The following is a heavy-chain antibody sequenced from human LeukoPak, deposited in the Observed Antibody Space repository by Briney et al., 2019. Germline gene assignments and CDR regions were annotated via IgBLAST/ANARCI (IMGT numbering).Heavy chain of an antibody. V-gene: IGHV1-46*01. CDR1: GYTFTSYY. CDR2: INPSGGST. Sequence: ASVKVSCTASGYTFTSYYMHWVRQAPGQGLERMGIINPSGGSTSYAQKFQGRVTMTRDASTSTVYMELSSLRSEDTAVYYCARVRRYCSGGSCPNWFDPWGQGTLVTVSS. CDR3: ARVRRYCSGGSCPNWFDP. J-gene: IGHJ5*02. D-gene: IGHD2-15*01.